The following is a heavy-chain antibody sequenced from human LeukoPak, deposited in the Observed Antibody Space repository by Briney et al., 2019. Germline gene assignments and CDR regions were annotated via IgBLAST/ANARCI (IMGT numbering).Heavy chain of an antibody. CDR2: ISGSGGST. D-gene: IGHD2-15*01. V-gene: IGHV3-23*01. CDR3: AKEGYVNGVVDY. Sequence: GGTLRLSCAASGFTFSSYGMGWVRQAPGKGLEWVSAISGSGGSTYYADSVKGRFTISRDNSKDTLYLQINTLRVDDSAVYYCAKEGYVNGVVDYWGQGTLVTVSS. CDR1: GFTFSSYG. J-gene: IGHJ4*02.